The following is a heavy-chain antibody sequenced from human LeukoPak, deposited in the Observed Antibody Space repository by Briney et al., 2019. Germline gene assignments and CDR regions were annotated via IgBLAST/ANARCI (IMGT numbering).Heavy chain of an antibody. CDR2: IYSGGET. D-gene: IGHD7-27*01. CDR3: VRQLGMGVDS. J-gene: IGHJ5*01. V-gene: IGHV3-53*01. Sequence: PGRSLRLSCAASGFSVSTNYMSWVRQAPGKGLECVSVIYSGGETYYADSVKGRFTISRDNSKNTLYLQMDSLRAEDTAVYYCVRQLGMGVDSWGQGTLVTVSS. CDR1: GFSVSTNY.